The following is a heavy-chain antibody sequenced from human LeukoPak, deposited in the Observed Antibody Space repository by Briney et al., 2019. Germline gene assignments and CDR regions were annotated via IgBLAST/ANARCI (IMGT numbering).Heavy chain of an antibody. Sequence: PGGSLRLSCAASGFTFSSYAMSWVRQAPGKGLEWVSAISGSGGSTYYADSVKGRFTISRDNSKNTLYLQMNSLRAEDTAVYYCAKDRWELLGLFDYWGQVTLVTVSS. CDR2: ISGSGGST. V-gene: IGHV3-23*01. CDR3: AKDRWELLGLFDY. CDR1: GFTFSSYA. D-gene: IGHD1-26*01. J-gene: IGHJ4*02.